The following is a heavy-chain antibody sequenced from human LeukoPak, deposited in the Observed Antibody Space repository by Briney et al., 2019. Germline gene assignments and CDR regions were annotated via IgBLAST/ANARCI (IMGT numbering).Heavy chain of an antibody. CDR1: GFTFSSYW. V-gene: IGHV3-7*01. CDR2: IKQDGSGK. CDR3: ARWGGYCSSTSCSSGMDV. D-gene: IGHD2-2*01. Sequence: GGSLRLSCAASGFTFSSYWMSWVRQAPGKGLEWVANIKQDGSGKYYVDSVKGRFTISRDNAKNSLYLQMNSLRAEDTAVYYCARWGGYCSSTSCSSGMDVWGQGTTVTVSS. J-gene: IGHJ6*02.